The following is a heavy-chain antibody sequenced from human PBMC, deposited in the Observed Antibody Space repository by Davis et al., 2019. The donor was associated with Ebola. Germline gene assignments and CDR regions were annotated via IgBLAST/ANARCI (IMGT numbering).Heavy chain of an antibody. J-gene: IGHJ4*02. CDR3: AGGYSYGYWFDY. D-gene: IGHD5-18*01. Sequence: ASVKVSCKASGYTFTSYAMHWVRQAPGQRLEWMGWINAGNGNTKYSQKFQGRVTITRDTSASTAYMELSSLRSEDTAVYYCAGGYSYGYWFDYWGQGTLVTVSS. CDR1: GYTFTSYA. V-gene: IGHV1-3*01. CDR2: INAGNGNT.